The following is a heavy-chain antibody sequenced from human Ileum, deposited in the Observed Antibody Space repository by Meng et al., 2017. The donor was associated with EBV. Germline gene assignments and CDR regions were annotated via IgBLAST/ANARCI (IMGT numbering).Heavy chain of an antibody. J-gene: IGHJ4*02. D-gene: IGHD6-19*01. Sequence: QAQLQASGPGVGKTSGALSLICAVAGGSISSSNWWRWVRQPPANGLEWIGEIYHSGSTNYNPSLTSRVTISVDKPKNQFSLNLSSVTAADTAVYYCARVGQWLPIDYWGQGTLVTVSS. CDR1: GGSISSSNW. V-gene: IGHV4-4*02. CDR2: IYHSGST. CDR3: ARVGQWLPIDY.